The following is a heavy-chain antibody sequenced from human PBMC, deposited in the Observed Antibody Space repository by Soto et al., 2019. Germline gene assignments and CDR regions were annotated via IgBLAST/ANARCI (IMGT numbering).Heavy chain of an antibody. V-gene: IGHV3-11*01. CDR1: GFTFSDYY. J-gene: IGHJ4*02. CDR2: ISSSGSTI. D-gene: IGHD2-2*01. Sequence: GGSLRLSCAASGFTFSDYYMSWIRQAPGKGLEWVSYISSSGSTIYYADSVKGRFTISRDNAKNSLYLQMNSLRAEDTAVYYCARVPIVVVPAALNLGNDYWGQGTLVTVSS. CDR3: ARVPIVVVPAALNLGNDY.